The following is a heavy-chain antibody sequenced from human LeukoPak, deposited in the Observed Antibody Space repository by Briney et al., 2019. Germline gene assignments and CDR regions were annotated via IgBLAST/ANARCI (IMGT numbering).Heavy chain of an antibody. CDR2: IYTSGST. J-gene: IGHJ4*02. Sequence: SETLSLTCTVSGGSISSYYWSWIRQPAGKGLEWIGRIYTSGSTNYNPSLKSRVTMSVDTSKNQFSLKLSSVAAADTAVYYCARWYGYDSSGYSFDYWGQGTLVTVSS. CDR1: GGSISSYY. D-gene: IGHD3-22*01. CDR3: ARWYGYDSSGYSFDY. V-gene: IGHV4-4*07.